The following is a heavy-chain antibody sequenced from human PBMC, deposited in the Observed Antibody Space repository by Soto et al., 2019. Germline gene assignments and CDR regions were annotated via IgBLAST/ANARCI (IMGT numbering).Heavy chain of an antibody. CDR2: INWNSGNI. D-gene: IGHD2-21*02. CDR1: GFTFDDYA. CDR3: AKSSGGACCSYYMDV. J-gene: IGHJ6*03. V-gene: IGHV3-9*01. Sequence: EVQLVESGGGLVQPGRSLRLSCAASGFTFDDYAMHWVRQAPGKGXEWVSGINWNSGNIGYADSVKGRFTISRDNAKNSLYLQMNSLRAEDTALYYCAKSSGGACCSYYMDVWGKGTTVTVSS.